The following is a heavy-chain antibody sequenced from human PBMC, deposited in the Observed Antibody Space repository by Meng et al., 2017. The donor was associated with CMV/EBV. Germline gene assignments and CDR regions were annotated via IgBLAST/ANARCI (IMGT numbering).Heavy chain of an antibody. CDR2: ISRSGDTI. J-gene: IGHJ6*02. Sequence: GESLMISCAASGFTFSDYYMTWIRQAPGKGLEWVSYISRSGDTIYYADSVKGRFTISSDNAKNSLYQQMNSLRAEDTAMYYCARGKAYGVWIGYDTTTYHGMDVWGQGTSVTVSS. CDR3: ARGKAYGVWIGYDTTTYHGMDV. D-gene: IGHD3-3*01. V-gene: IGHV3-11*01. CDR1: GFTFSDYY.